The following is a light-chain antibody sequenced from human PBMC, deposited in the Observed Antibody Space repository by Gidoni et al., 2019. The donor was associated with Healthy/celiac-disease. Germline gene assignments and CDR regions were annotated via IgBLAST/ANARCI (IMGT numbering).Light chain of an antibody. CDR2: WAS. V-gene: IGKV4-1*01. CDR3: QQYYSTPFT. Sequence: DIVMTQSPDSLAVSLGERATLNCKSSNSFLYSSNNKNYLAWYQQKPGQPPKLLIYWASTRESGVPDRFSGSGSGTDFTLTISSLQAEDVAVYYCQQYYSTPFTFGPGTKVDIK. CDR1: NSFLYSSNNKNY. J-gene: IGKJ3*01.